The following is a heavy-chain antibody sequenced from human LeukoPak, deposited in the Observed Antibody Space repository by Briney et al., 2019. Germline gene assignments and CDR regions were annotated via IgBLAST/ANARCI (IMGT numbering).Heavy chain of an antibody. CDR3: ARDFSWAFDY. CDR1: GFTFSAFN. V-gene: IGHV3-30-3*01. CDR2: ISHHGDTA. J-gene: IGHJ4*02. Sequence: GGSLRLSCAASGFTFSAFNMHWVRQAPGKGLEWVAIISHHGDTAHYADSLKGRFTISRDNSKHTVDLQVNSLRVEDTAIYYCARDFSWAFDYWGQGTLVTASS. D-gene: IGHD3-16*01.